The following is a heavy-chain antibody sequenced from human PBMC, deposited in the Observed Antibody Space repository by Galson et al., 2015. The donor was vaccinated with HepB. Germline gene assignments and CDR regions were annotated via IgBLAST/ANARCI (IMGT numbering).Heavy chain of an antibody. CDR2: ISYDGSNK. CDR1: GFTFSSYA. V-gene: IGHV3-30*04. J-gene: IGHJ4*02. Sequence: SLRLSCAASGFTFSSYAMHWVRQAPGKGLEWVAVISYDGSNKYYADSVKGRFTISRDNSKNTLYLQMNSLRAEDTAVYYCARGVAATRGDDYWGQGTLVTVSS. D-gene: IGHD2-15*01. CDR3: ARGVAATRGDDY.